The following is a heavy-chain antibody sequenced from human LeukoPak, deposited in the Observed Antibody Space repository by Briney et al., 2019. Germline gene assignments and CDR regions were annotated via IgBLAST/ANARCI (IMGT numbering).Heavy chain of an antibody. J-gene: IGHJ4*02. CDR2: IYHSGST. CDR1: GGSISSGGYS. D-gene: IGHD5-18*01. V-gene: IGHV4-30-2*01. CDR3: AKYSYRYYFGY. Sequence: SETLSLTCAVSGGSISSGGYSWSWIRQPPGKGLEWIGYIYHSGSTYYNPSLKSRVTISVDRSKNQFSLKLSSVTAADTAVYYCAKYSYRYYFGYWGQGTLVTVSS.